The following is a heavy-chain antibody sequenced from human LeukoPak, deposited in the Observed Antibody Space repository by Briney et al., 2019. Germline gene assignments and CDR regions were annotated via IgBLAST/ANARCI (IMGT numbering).Heavy chain of an antibody. CDR3: AKDGGSYFGIDY. CDR1: GFTFSSYA. CDR2: ISSNGGST. D-gene: IGHD1-26*01. V-gene: IGHV3-64*01. J-gene: IGHJ4*02. Sequence: GGSLRLSCAASGFTFSSYAMHWVRQAPGKGLEYVSAISSNGGSTYYANSVKGRFTISRDNSKNTLYLQMNSLRAEDTAVYYCAKDGGSYFGIDYWGQGTLVTVSS.